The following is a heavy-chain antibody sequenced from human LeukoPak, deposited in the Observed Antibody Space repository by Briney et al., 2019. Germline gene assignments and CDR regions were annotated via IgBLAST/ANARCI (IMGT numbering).Heavy chain of an antibody. CDR3: ARIIVGATGFDY. CDR1: GLTFSDHY. V-gene: IGHV3-72*01. CDR2: TRNKANSYTT. J-gene: IGHJ4*02. Sequence: GGSLRLSCAASGLTFSDHYMDWVRQAPGKGLEWVGRTRNKANSYTTEYAASVKGRFTISRDDSKNSLYLQMNSLKTEDTAVYYCARIIVGATGFDYWGQGTLVTVSS. D-gene: IGHD1-26*01.